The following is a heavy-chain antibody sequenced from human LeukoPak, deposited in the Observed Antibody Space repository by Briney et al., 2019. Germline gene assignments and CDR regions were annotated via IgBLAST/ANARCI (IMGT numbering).Heavy chain of an antibody. D-gene: IGHD1-14*01. CDR1: GYTFTGYY. Sequence: GASVKVSCKASGYTFTGYYMHWVRQAPGQGLEWMGWINPNSGGTNYAQKFQGRVTMTRDTSISTAYMELSRLRSDDTAVYYCARPVVPEQNWFDPWGQGTLVTVSS. CDR2: INPNSGGT. J-gene: IGHJ5*02. V-gene: IGHV1-2*02. CDR3: ARPVVPEQNWFDP.